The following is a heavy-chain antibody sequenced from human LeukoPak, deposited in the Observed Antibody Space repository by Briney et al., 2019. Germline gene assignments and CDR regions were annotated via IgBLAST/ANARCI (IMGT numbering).Heavy chain of an antibody. Sequence: VASVKVSCKASGYTFTSYDINWVRQATGQGLEWMGWMNPNSGNTGYAQRFQGRVTITRNTSISTAYMELSSLGSEDTAVYYCARVGPSPYFDYWGQGTLVTVSS. CDR1: GYTFTSYD. D-gene: IGHD3/OR15-3a*01. V-gene: IGHV1-8*03. J-gene: IGHJ4*02. CDR2: MNPNSGNT. CDR3: ARVGPSPYFDY.